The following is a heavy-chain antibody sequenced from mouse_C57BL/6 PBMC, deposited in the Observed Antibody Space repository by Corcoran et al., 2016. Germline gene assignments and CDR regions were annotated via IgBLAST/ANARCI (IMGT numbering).Heavy chain of an antibody. Sequence: QIQLVQSGPELKKPGETVKISCKASGYTFTTYGMSWVKQAPGKGLKWMGWINTYSGVPTYADDFKGRFAFSLETSASTAYLQINNLKNEDTATYFCARSYSKAYWGQGTLVTVSA. V-gene: IGHV9-3*01. CDR2: INTYSGVP. D-gene: IGHD2-5*01. CDR3: ARSYSKAY. CDR1: GYTFTTYG. J-gene: IGHJ3*01.